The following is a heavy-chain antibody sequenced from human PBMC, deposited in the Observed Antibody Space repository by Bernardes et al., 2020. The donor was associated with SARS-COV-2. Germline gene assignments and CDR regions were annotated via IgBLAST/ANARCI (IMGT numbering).Heavy chain of an antibody. J-gene: IGHJ4*02. D-gene: IGHD2-21*01. CDR2: ISYDGRNK. CDR3: ARGRFGEPIDN. CDR1: GFIFSTSG. V-gene: IGHV3-33*01. Sequence: GGSLRLSCAASGFIFSTSGMHWVRQAPGKGLGWVAVISYDGRNKYYADLVKGRFTISRDNSKHTLYLQMNSLRAEDTAVYYCARGRFGEPIDNWGQGTLVTVSS.